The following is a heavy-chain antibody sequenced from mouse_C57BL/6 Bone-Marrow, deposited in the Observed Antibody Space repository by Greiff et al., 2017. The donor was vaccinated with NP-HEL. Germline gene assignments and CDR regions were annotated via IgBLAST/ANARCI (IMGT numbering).Heavy chain of an antibody. V-gene: IGHV1-74*01. D-gene: IGHD2-4*01. CDR2: IHHSDSDT. J-gene: IGHJ3*01. CDR3: AIEAIYYDYDGGFAY. Sequence: QVQLQQPGAELVKPGASVKVSCKASGYTFTSYWMHWVKQRPGQGLEWIGRIHHSDSDTNYNQKFKGKATLTVDKSSSTAYMQLSSLTSEDSAVYYCAIEAIYYDYDGGFAYWGQGTLVTVSA. CDR1: GYTFTSYW.